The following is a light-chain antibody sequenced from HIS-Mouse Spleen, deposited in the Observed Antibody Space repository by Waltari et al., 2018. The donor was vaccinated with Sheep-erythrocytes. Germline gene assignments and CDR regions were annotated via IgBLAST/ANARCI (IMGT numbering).Light chain of an antibody. CDR1: QSISRW. Sequence: DIQMIQSSYTLSASLGHRVTTPCRASQSISRWLALYQQKPGKAPKLLIYKASSLESGVPSRFSGSGSGTEFNLTISSLQPDDFATYYCQQYNRYPLTFGGGTQVEIK. J-gene: IGKJ4*01. CDR3: QQYNRYPLT. V-gene: IGKV1-5*03. CDR2: KAS.